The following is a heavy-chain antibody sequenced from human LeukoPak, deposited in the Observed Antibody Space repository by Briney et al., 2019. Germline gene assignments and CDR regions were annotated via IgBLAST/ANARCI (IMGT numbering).Heavy chain of an antibody. CDR1: GDSVSSNSVA. Sequence: SQTLSLTSAISGDSVSSNSVAWNWIRQSPSRGLEWLGRTYYRSKWYNDYAVSVKSRITINPDTSKNQFSLHLNSVTPEDTAVYYCVRDSDADRDAFDIWGQGTMVTVSS. CDR2: TYYRSKWYN. CDR3: VRDSDADRDAFDI. V-gene: IGHV6-1*01. J-gene: IGHJ3*02.